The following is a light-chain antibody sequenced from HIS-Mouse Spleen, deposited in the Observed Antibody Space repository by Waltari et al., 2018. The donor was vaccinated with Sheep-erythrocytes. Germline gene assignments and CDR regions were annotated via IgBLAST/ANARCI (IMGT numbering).Light chain of an antibody. V-gene: IGLV3-21*03. CDR1: NIGSKS. CDR3: QVWDSSSDHPVV. CDR2: DYS. J-gene: IGLJ2*01. Sequence: SYVLTQPPSVSVAPGKTARITCGGNNIGSKSVHWYQQKPGQAPVLVVYDYSDRPSGIPGRFSGSNSGNTATLTSSRVEAGDEADYYCQVWDSSSDHPVVFGGGTKLTVL.